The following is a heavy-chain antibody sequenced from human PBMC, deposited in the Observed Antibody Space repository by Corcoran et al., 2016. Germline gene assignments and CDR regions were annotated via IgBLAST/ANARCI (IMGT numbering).Heavy chain of an antibody. CDR2: IDPSDSYT. CDR3: ARGYGFGELNAVPYYYGMYV. J-gene: IGHJ6*02. D-gene: IGHD3-10*01. Sequence: EVQLVQAGAEVKKHGESLRISCKGSGYSFTSYWISWVRQMPGKGLEWMGRIDPSDSYTNYSPSSQGHVTISADKSISTAYLQWSSLKASDTAMYYCARGYGFGELNAVPYYYGMYVWGQGTTVTVSS. CDR1: GYSFTSYW. V-gene: IGHV5-10-1*03.